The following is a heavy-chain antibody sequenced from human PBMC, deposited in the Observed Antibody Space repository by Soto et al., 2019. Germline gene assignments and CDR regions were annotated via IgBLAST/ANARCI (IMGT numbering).Heavy chain of an antibody. CDR3: TTRGNHRGNYVFYYDGMDV. D-gene: IGHD3-16*01. V-gene: IGHV3-15*07. Sequence: EVQLVESGGGLVKPGGSLRLSCAASGFTFSNAWMNWVRQAPGKGLEWVGRIKSKTDGGTTDYAAPVKGRFTISRDDSKNTLYLQMNSLKTEDTAVYYCTTRGNHRGNYVFYYDGMDVWGQGTTVTVSS. CDR2: IKSKTDGGTT. CDR1: GFTFSNAW. J-gene: IGHJ6*02.